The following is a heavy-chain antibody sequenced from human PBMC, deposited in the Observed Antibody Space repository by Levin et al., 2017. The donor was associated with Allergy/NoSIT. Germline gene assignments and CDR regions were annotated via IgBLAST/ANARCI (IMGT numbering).Heavy chain of an antibody. CDR3: TRDNWNPDY. D-gene: IGHD1-1*01. CDR1: GFRFSTYT. V-gene: IGHV3-21*01. CDR2: ISRGSDHK. J-gene: IGHJ4*02. Sequence: LSLTCAASGFRFSTYTMQWVRQAPGKGLEWVSAISRGSDHKFYADSVQDRFVISRDNANNLLYLQIYNLRVEDTATYYCTRDNWNPDYWGQGTLVTVSS.